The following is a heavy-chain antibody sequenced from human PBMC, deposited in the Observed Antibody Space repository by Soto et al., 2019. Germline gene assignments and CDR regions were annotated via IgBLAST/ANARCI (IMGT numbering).Heavy chain of an antibody. J-gene: IGHJ4*02. CDR2: IYSGGST. V-gene: IGHV3-53*01. CDR1: GFTVSSNY. D-gene: IGHD3-22*01. CDR3: ARGIVVAIFDY. Sequence: GGSLRLSCAASGFTVSSNYMGWVRQAPGKGLEWVSVIYSGGSTYYADSVKGRFTISRDNSKNTLYLQMNSLRAEDTAVYYCARGIVVAIFDYWGQGTLVTVSS.